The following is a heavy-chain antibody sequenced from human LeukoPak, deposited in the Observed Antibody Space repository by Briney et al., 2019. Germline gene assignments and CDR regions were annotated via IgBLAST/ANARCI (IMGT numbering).Heavy chain of an antibody. Sequence: PGGSLRLSCAASGFTFSSYSMNWVRQAPGKGLEWVSSISSSSSYIYYADSVKGRFTISRDNAKNSLHLQMNSLRAEDTAVYYCARDPVQLERLGFVYYYGMDVWGKGTTVTVSS. D-gene: IGHD1-1*01. J-gene: IGHJ6*04. V-gene: IGHV3-21*01. CDR1: GFTFSSYS. CDR3: ARDPVQLERLGFVYYYGMDV. CDR2: ISSSSSYI.